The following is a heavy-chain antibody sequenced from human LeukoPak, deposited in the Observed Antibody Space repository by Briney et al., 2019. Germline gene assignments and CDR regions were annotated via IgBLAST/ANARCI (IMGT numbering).Heavy chain of an antibody. CDR2: MNPNSGNT. J-gene: IGHJ4*02. V-gene: IGHV1-8*01. D-gene: IGHD3-10*01. Sequence: ASVKVSCKASGYTFTSYDINWVRQATGQGLEWMGWMNPNSGNTGYAQKFQGRVTMTRNTSISTAYMELSSLRSEDTAVYYCARGFPTYYYGSGGSVFDYWGQGTLVTVSS. CDR3: ARGFPTYYYGSGGSVFDY. CDR1: GYTFTSYD.